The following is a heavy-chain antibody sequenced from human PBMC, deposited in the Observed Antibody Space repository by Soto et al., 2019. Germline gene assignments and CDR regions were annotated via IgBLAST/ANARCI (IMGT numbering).Heavy chain of an antibody. Sequence: PGGSLRLSCTASGFTFSSYAMSWVRQAPGKELEWVSTISGNSGKTNYAESVKGRFSISRDNSKNTVHLQVNSLRAEDTGVYYCAKAVATISYYGIEVWGEGITVTVSS. D-gene: IGHD5-12*01. J-gene: IGHJ6*04. CDR3: AKAVATISYYGIEV. CDR1: GFTFSSYA. CDR2: ISGNSGKT. V-gene: IGHV3-23*01.